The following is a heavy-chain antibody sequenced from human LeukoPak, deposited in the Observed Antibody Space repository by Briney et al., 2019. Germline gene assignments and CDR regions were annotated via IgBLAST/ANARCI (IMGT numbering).Heavy chain of an antibody. CDR3: ARDPVVVVPAARVGYYYGMDV. V-gene: IGHV4-61*01. Sequence: SETLSLTCTVPGGSVSSGSYYWSWIRQPPGKGLEWIGYIYYSGSTNYNPSLKSRVTISVDTSKNQFSLKLSSVTAADTAVYYCARDPVVVVPAARVGYYYGMDVWGKGTTVTVSS. J-gene: IGHJ6*04. CDR2: IYYSGST. D-gene: IGHD2-2*01. CDR1: GGSVSSGSYY.